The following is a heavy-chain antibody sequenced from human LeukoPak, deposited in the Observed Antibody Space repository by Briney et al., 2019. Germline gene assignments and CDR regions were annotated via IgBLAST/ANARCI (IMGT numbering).Heavy chain of an antibody. CDR1: GFTFRTYG. D-gene: IGHD2-2*01. CDR2: VRYDGNNK. Sequence: GGSLRLSCAASGFTFRTYGMDWVRQAPGKGLEWVAFVRYDGNNKFYADSVKGRLTISRDNSKNTLYLQMNSLRDVDTAVYYCAKDYSTVWFSKGADYWGQGTLVTVSS. J-gene: IGHJ4*02. CDR3: AKDYSTVWFSKGADY. V-gene: IGHV3-30*02.